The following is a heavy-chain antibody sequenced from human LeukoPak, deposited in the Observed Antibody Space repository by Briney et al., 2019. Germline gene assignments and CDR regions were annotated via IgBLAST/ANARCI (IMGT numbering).Heavy chain of an antibody. J-gene: IGHJ4*02. Sequence: SETLSLTCTVSGGSMSPYHWGWIRQPPGKGLEWTGYIYYSGSTNCNPSLNSRVTISVDTSKNQFSLRLSSVTAADTAVYYCARTGIGATANDYWGQGTLVTVSS. CDR1: GGSMSPYH. CDR3: ARTGIGATANDY. D-gene: IGHD6-13*01. CDR2: IYYSGST. V-gene: IGHV4-59*08.